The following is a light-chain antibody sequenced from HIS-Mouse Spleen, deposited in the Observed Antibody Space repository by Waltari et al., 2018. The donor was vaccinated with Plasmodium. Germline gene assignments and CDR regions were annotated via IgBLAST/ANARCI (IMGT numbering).Light chain of an antibody. CDR2: GAP. V-gene: IGKV3-20*01. CDR1: QSVSSSY. Sequence: EIVLTQSPGTLSLSPGERATLSCRASQSVSSSYLAWYKQKPGQAPRLLILGAPSRATDIPDRFSGSGSGTDFTLTISRLEPEDFAVYYCQQYGSSPITFGQGTRLEIK. CDR3: QQYGSSPIT. J-gene: IGKJ5*01.